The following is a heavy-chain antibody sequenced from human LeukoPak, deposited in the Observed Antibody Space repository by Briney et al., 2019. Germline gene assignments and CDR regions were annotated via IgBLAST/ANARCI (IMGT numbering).Heavy chain of an antibody. V-gene: IGHV1-69*05. D-gene: IGHD5-12*01. CDR2: IIPIFGTA. J-gene: IGHJ6*03. CDR1: GYTFTGYY. Sequence: ASVKVSCKASGYTFTGYYMHWVRQAPGQGLEWMGGIIPIFGTANYAQKFQGRVTITTDESTSTAYMELSSLRSEDTAVYYCARDRGYSGYDSRIYYYYMDVWGKGTTVTVSS. CDR3: ARDRGYSGYDSRIYYYYMDV.